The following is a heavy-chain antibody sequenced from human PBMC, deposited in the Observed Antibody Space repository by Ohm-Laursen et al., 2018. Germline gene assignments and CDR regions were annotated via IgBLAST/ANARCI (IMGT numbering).Heavy chain of an antibody. J-gene: IGHJ4*02. CDR3: ARGKGFYDSSGPDY. D-gene: IGHD3-22*01. CDR1: GFTFSNYW. V-gene: IGHV3-74*01. Sequence: SLRLSCAASGFTFSNYWMHWVRQGPGKGLVWLSGIKGDGGKINYADSVKGRFTISRDNAKNTLYLQMNSLRAEDTAVYYCARGKGFYDSSGPDYWGQGTLVTVSS. CDR2: IKGDGGKI.